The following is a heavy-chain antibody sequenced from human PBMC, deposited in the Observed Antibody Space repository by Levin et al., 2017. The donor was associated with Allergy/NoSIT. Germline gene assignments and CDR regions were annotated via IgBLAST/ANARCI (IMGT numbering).Heavy chain of an antibody. Sequence: GGSLRLSCAASGFTFRSHGMSWVRQAPGRGLAWVSAISGSAESTYYADSVKGRFTISRDNSKNTLSLQMNSLKDEDTALYYCARCSGGSCYNAFDSWGQGTMVTVSS. CDR2: ISGSAEST. J-gene: IGHJ3*02. D-gene: IGHD2-15*01. CDR1: GFTFRSHG. CDR3: ARCSGGSCYNAFDS. V-gene: IGHV3-23*01.